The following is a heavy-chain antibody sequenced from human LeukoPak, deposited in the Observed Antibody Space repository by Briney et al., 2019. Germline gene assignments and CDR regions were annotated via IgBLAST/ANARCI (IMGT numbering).Heavy chain of an antibody. CDR3: ACLRGPSDY. CDR2: ISGSGGST. Sequence: GGSLRLSCAASGFTFSNYAMNWVRQAPGKGLEWVSTISGSGGSTYYADSVKGRFTISRDNTKNSLYLQMDSLTADDTAVYFCACLRGPSDYWGQGTLVTVSS. J-gene: IGHJ4*02. V-gene: IGHV3-23*01. D-gene: IGHD4-17*01. CDR1: GFTFSNYA.